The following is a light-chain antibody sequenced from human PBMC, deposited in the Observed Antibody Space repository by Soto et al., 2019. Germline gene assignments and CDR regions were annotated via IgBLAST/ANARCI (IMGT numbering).Light chain of an antibody. Sequence: QPVLTQSPSASASLGASVKLTCTLSSGHSSYAIAWHQQQPEKGPRYLMKLNSDGRHSKGDGIPDRFSGSSSGAERYLTISSLQSEDEADYYCQTWGTGIYGVFGGGTKLTVL. CDR1: SGHSSYA. CDR3: QTWGTGIYGV. CDR2: LNSDGRH. J-gene: IGLJ3*02. V-gene: IGLV4-69*01.